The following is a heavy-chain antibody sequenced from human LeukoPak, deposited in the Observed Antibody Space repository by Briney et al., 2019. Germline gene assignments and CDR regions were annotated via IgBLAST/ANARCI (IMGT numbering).Heavy chain of an antibody. CDR2: ISGRGGST. J-gene: IGHJ4*02. Sequence: PGGSLRLSCAASGFTVSSNSMSWVRQAPGRGLEWVSTISGRGGSTYYADSVKGRFTVSRDNSKNTLYLQMNSLRAEDTALYYCAKDLGGSRGFFDYWGQGTLVTVSS. CDR1: GFTVSSNS. D-gene: IGHD2-15*01. CDR3: AKDLGGSRGFFDY. V-gene: IGHV3-23*01.